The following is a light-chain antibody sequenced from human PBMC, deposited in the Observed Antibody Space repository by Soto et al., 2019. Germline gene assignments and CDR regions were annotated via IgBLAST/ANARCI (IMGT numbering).Light chain of an antibody. CDR3: GAWGDNLNGPL. V-gene: IGLV1-44*01. J-gene: IGLJ2*01. Sequence: QSVLTQPPSASGTPGQRVTISCSGGSSNIGSNTVIWYQQLPGSAPKLLIYNNNQRPSRVPDRFSGSKSDTSASLAIIGLQSEDEADYYCGAWGDNLNGPLFGGGTKLTVL. CDR2: NNN. CDR1: SSNIGSNT.